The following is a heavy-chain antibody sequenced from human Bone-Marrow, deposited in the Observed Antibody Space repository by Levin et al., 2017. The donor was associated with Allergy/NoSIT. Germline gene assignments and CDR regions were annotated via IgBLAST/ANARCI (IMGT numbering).Heavy chain of an antibody. V-gene: IGHV3-74*01. Sequence: GGSLRLSCAASGFNFSIYWMHWVRQAPGKGLMWVARVDSDGGNTNYAHSVKGRFTISRDNAKNTLYLQMNSLSAEDTAVYYCARPKYSGSYDFWGQGSLVAVSS. CDR1: GFNFSIYW. D-gene: IGHD1-26*01. CDR3: ARPKYSGSYDF. CDR2: VDSDGGNT. J-gene: IGHJ4*02.